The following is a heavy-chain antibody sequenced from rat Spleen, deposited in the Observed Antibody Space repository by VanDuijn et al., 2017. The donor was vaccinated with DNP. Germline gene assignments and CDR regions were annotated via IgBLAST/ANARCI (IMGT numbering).Heavy chain of an antibody. CDR1: GFTFSDYD. D-gene: IGHD1-11*01. CDR2: INTDGVVT. Sequence: EVQLVESGGGLVQPGRSLKLSCAASGFTFSDYDMAWVRQAPTKGLEWVAAINTDGVVTYYRRSVRGRFTVSRDNRKSFLYLQMDSLRSEDTATYYCARSNYGFDYWGQGTSVTVSS. J-gene: IGHJ4*01. CDR3: ARSNYGFDY. V-gene: IGHV5-25*01.